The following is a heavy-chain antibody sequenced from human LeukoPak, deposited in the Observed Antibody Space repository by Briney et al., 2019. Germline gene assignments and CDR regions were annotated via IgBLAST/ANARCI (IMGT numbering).Heavy chain of an antibody. D-gene: IGHD2-15*01. V-gene: IGHV3-30-3*01. J-gene: IGHJ5*02. CDR1: GFTFSSYA. Sequence: GGSLRLSCAASGFTFSSYAMHWVRQAPGKGLEWVAVISYDGSNKYYADSVKGRFTISRDNSKNTLYLQVNSLRAEDTAVYYCARTMASMVAALGWFDPWGQGTLVTVSS. CDR2: ISYDGSNK. CDR3: ARTMASMVAALGWFDP.